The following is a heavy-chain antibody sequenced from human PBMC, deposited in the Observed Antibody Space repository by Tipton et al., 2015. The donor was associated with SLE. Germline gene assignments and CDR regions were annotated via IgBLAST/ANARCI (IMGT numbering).Heavy chain of an antibody. Sequence: TLSLTCAVYGGSFRGYYWSWIRQPPGKGLEWIGEINHSGSTNYNPSLKSRVTISVDTSKNQFSLKLSSVTAADTAVYYCASVLGDVWGKGTTVTVSS. CDR3: ASVLGDV. V-gene: IGHV4-34*01. CDR1: GGSFRGYY. J-gene: IGHJ6*04. CDR2: INHSGST.